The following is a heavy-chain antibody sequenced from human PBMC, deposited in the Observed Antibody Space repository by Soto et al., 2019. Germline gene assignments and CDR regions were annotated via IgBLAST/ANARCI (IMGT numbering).Heavy chain of an antibody. CDR2: IYYSGST. CDR1: GHSISSAY. CDR3: ARPDKYYDSSGYYPHDAFDI. Sequence: PSATVSLTSTISGHSISSAYRTWIRHSQGKGLEWIGYIYYSGSTNYNPSLKSRVTISVDTSKNQFSLKLSSVTAADTAVYYCARPDKYYDSSGYYPHDAFDIWGQGTMVT. D-gene: IGHD3-22*01. J-gene: IGHJ3*02. V-gene: IGHV4-59*08.